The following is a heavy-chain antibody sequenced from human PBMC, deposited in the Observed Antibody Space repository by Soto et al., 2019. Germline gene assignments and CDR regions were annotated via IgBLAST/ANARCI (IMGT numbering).Heavy chain of an antibody. CDR3: AKGSYSGRYSDFDC. CDR2: LSGSGDST. Sequence: GGSLRLSCAASGFTFSNYAMSWVRQAPGKGLEWVSALSGSGDSTYYADSVKGRFTVSRDNSKNTLYLQMNSLRAEDTAVYYCAKGSYSGRYSDFDCWGQGTLVTVSS. D-gene: IGHD1-26*01. V-gene: IGHV3-23*01. J-gene: IGHJ4*02. CDR1: GFTFSNYA.